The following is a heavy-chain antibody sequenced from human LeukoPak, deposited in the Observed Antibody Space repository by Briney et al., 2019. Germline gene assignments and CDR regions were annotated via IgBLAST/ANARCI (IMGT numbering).Heavy chain of an antibody. D-gene: IGHD1-26*01. CDR2: IIPIFGTA. CDR3: ARYRGYSGSYKRAEYFQH. CDR1: GGTFSNYA. J-gene: IGHJ1*01. Sequence: ASVKVSCKASGGTFSNYAISWVRQAPGRGLEWMGGIIPIFGTANYAQKFQGRVTMTRDTSTSTVYMELSSLRSEDTAVYYCARYRGYSGSYKRAEYFQHWGQGTLVTVSS. V-gene: IGHV1-69*05.